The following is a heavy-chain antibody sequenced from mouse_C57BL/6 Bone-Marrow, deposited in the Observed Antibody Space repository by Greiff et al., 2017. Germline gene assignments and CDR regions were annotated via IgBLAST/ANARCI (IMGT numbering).Heavy chain of an antibody. V-gene: IGHV1-81*01. J-gene: IGHJ4*01. CDR2: IYPRSGNT. CDR3: AREVRRRPHAMDY. CDR1: CYTFTSYG. D-gene: IGHD2-14*01. Sequence: VQLQQSVAELSSPGASVQLSCKASCYTFTSYGVSWVKQRTGQGLEWIGEIYPRSGNTYSNEKFTGKATLTADKSSSTAYMELRSLTSEDSAVYFCAREVRRRPHAMDYWGQGASGTVS.